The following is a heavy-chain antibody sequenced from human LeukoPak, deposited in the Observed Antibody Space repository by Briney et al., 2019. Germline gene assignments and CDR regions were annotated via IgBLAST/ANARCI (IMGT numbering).Heavy chain of an antibody. V-gene: IGHV1-69*06. CDR3: ARPISTAVGSQQFDY. J-gene: IGHJ4*02. CDR1: GGTFEYHV. Sequence: SVKVSCKASGGTFEYHVIRWVRQAPGQRPEWMGRIIPMSGTTNYGQRFQGRLTITADKFTNTVYMEVTSLRFEDTAVYYCARPISTAVGSQQFDYWGQGTLVTVSS. D-gene: IGHD3-9*01. CDR2: IIPMSGTT.